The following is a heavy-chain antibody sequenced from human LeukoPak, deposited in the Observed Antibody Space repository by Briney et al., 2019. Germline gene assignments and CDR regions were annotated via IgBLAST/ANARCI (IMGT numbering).Heavy chain of an antibody. V-gene: IGHV3-21*04. CDR2: ISSSSSYI. CDR3: ANLIRSSAELLWFGDSSRDAFDI. D-gene: IGHD3-10*01. Sequence: PGGSLRLSCAASGFTFSSYSMNWVRQAPGKGLEWVSSISSSSSYIYYADSVKGRFTISRDNGKNSLYLQMNSLRTEDTALYYCANLIRSSAELLWFGDSSRDAFDIWGQGTMVTVSS. CDR1: GFTFSSYS. J-gene: IGHJ3*02.